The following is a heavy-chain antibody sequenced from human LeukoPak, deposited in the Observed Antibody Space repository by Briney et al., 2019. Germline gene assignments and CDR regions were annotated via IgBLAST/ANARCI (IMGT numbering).Heavy chain of an antibody. CDR2: ISYDGSNK. CDR3: ARGLLSWLHSAFDY. J-gene: IGHJ4*02. V-gene: IGHV3-30-3*01. Sequence: GRSLGLSCAASGFTFSSYAMPWVRQAPGKGLEWVAVISYDGSNKYYADSVKGRFTISRDNSKNTLYLQMNSLRAEDTAVYYCARGLLSWLHSAFDYWGQGTLVTVSS. CDR1: GFTFSSYA. D-gene: IGHD5-12*01.